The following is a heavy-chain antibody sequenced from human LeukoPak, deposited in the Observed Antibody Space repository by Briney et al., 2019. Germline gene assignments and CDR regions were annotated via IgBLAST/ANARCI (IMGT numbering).Heavy chain of an antibody. V-gene: IGHV4-61*02. CDR2: IYTSGST. CDR1: GGSISSGSYY. CDR3: ARGQQLDFDY. Sequence: SETLSLTCTVSGGSISSGSYYWSWIRQPAGKGLEWIGRIYTSGSTNYNPSLKSRVTISVDTSKNQFSLKLSSVTAADTAVYYCARGQQLDFDYWGQGTLVTVSS. D-gene: IGHD6-13*01. J-gene: IGHJ4*02.